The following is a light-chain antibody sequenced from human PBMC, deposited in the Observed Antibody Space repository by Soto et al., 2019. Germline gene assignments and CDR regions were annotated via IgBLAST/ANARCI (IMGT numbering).Light chain of an antibody. J-gene: IGKJ3*01. CDR1: QDISTN. CDR2: DAS. Sequence: DIQMTQSPSPLSASVGDRVTITCQASQDISTNLNWYQQKPGKAPKLLIQDASNLEPGVPSRFSGSGSGTDFTFTISSLLPEDFATYYCQQYDNLSITFGPGTKVHLK. CDR3: QQYDNLSIT. V-gene: IGKV1-33*01.